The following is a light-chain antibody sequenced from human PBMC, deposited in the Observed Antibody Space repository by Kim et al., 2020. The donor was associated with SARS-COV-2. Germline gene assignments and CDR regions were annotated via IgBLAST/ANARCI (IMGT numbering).Light chain of an antibody. J-gene: IGKJ4*01. V-gene: IGKV3D-15*01. CDR1: RNVSSS. Sequence: PVEKAAIRSRRRRNVSSSVVWYQQKPGQTPRHVIFGASVRATGGPARWSGGGSGSKVTLPISSLQSEDVAVYYCQLYNNWHPLTFGGGTKVDIK. CDR2: GAS. CDR3: QLYNNWHPLT.